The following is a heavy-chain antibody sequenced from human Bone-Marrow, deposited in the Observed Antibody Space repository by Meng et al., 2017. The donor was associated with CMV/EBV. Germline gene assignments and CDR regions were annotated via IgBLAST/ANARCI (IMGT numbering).Heavy chain of an antibody. J-gene: IGHJ5*02. CDR1: GYTFTSYY. CDR3: ARLREYCSSTSCYFDWFDP. CDR2: ISAYNGNT. D-gene: IGHD2-2*01. Sequence: ASVKVSCKASGYTFTSYYMHWVRQAPGQGLEWMGWISAYNGNTNYAQKLQGRVTMTTDTSTSTAYMELRSLRSDDTAVYYCARLREYCSSTSCYFDWFDPWGQGTLVTVSS. V-gene: IGHV1-18*04.